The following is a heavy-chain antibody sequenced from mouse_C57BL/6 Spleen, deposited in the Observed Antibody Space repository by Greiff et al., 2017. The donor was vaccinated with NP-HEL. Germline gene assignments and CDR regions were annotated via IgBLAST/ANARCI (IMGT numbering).Heavy chain of an antibody. Sequence: QVQLKQPGAELVRPGTSVKLSCKASGYTFTSYWMHWVKQRPGQGLEWIGVIDPSDSYTNYNQKFKGKATLTVDTSSSTAYMQLSSLTSEDSAVYYCARSYYYWGQGTTLTVSS. CDR1: GYTFTSYW. CDR3: ARSYYY. V-gene: IGHV1-59*01. J-gene: IGHJ2*01. CDR2: IDPSDSYT.